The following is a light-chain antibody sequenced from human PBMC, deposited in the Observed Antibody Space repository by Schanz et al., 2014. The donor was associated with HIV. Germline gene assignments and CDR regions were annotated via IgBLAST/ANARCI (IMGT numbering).Light chain of an antibody. CDR1: NANIGSNT. J-gene: IGLJ3*02. CDR3: AAWDDSLSGWV. CDR2: RNN. Sequence: QSVLTQPPSASGTPGQSVTISCSGTNANIGSNTVNWYQQLPGTAPKLLIYRNNQRPSGVPDRFSGSKSGTSASLAISGLRSEDEADYYCAAWDDSLSGWVFGGGTKVTVL. V-gene: IGLV1-47*01.